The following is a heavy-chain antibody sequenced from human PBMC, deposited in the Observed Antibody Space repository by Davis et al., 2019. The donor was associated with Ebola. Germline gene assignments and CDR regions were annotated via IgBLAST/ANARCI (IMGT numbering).Heavy chain of an antibody. J-gene: IGHJ4*02. V-gene: IGHV3-33*05. CDR3: AKDLKTGSWNGFDY. Sequence: GESLKISCAASGFTFSSYGMHWVRQAPGKGLEWVAVISFDGSNKYYADSVKGRFTISRDTFKNTLDLQMSSLRAEDTAVYYCAKDLKTGSWNGFDYWGQGTLVTVSS. CDR2: ISFDGSNK. CDR1: GFTFSSYG. D-gene: IGHD1-1*01.